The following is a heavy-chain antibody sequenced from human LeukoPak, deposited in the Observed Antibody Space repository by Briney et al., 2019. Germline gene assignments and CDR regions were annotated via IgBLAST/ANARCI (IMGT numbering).Heavy chain of an antibody. D-gene: IGHD3-16*02. CDR2: INHSGST. J-gene: IGHJ4*02. Sequence: SETLSLTCAVYGGSFSGYYWSWIRQPPGKGLEWIAEINHSGSTNYNPSLKSRVTISVDTSKNQFSLKLSSVTAADTAVYYCARGYDYVWGSYRFYFDYWGQGTLVAVSS. V-gene: IGHV4-34*01. CDR3: ARGYDYVWGSYRFYFDY. CDR1: GGSFSGYY.